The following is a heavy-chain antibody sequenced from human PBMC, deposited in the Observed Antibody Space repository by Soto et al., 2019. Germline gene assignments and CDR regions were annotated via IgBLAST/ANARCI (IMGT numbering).Heavy chain of an antibody. Sequence: RGESLKISCKGFGYSFTNYWIGWVRQMPGKGLEWMGIIHGGDSNTRYSPSFDGQVTISTDKSINTAYLQWSSLKASDTAMYYCARRVTSSTGWDYWGQGTLVTVSS. CDR2: IHGGDSNT. CDR1: GYSFTNYW. CDR3: ARRVTSSTGWDY. V-gene: IGHV5-51*01. D-gene: IGHD6-19*01. J-gene: IGHJ4*02.